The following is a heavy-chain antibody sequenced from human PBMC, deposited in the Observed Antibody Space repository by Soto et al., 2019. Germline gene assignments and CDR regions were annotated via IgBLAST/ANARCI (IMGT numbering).Heavy chain of an antibody. J-gene: IGHJ4*02. V-gene: IGHV3-23*01. CDR2: ISGSGGST. CDR1: GFTFSSYA. CDR3: AKGLDCSGGSCYYGY. Sequence: PGGSLRLSCAASGFTFSSYAMSWVRQAPGKGLEWVSAISGSGGSTYYADSVKGRFTISRDNSKNTLYLQMNSLRAEDTAVYYCAKGLDCSGGSCYYGYWGQGTLVTVSS. D-gene: IGHD2-15*01.